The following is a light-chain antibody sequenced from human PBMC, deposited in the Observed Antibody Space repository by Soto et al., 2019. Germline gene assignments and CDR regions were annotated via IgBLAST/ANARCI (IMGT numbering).Light chain of an antibody. CDR1: QSISSN. Sequence: DIVMTQSPATLSVSPGERATLSCRASQSISSNLAWYQQKPGEAPRLLIYGASNRATGIPDRFSGSGSGTDFTLTISRLEPEDFAVYYCQHYVTSLTTFGQGTKVDIK. V-gene: IGKV3-20*01. CDR2: GAS. J-gene: IGKJ1*01. CDR3: QHYVTSLTT.